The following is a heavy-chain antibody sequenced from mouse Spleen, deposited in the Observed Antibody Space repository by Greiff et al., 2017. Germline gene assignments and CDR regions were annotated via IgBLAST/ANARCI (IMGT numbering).Heavy chain of an antibody. D-gene: IGHD2-4*01. V-gene: IGHV1-55*01. Sequence: QVQLQQPGAGLVKPGASVKMSCKASGYTFPSYWITWVKQRPGQGLEWVGDIYPGSGSSNYNEKFKSKATLTVDTSSSTAYMQLSSLTSEDSAVYYCARSEDYPFYAMDYWGQGTSVTVSS. CDR3: ARSEDYPFYAMDY. CDR2: IYPGSGSS. J-gene: IGHJ4*01. CDR1: GYTFPSYW.